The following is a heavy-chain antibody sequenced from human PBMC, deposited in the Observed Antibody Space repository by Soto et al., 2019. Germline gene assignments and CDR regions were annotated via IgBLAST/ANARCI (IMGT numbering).Heavy chain of an antibody. Sequence: QVQLQESGPGLVEPSGTLSLTCAVSGASISSSDWWSWVRQPPGKGLEWIGEVYHSGTTNYNSSLTDXXTXSXXQTTNQFSLKVISVTAADTAMYSCARGIGRNRFAPWGQGTLVTVSS. CDR2: VYHSGTT. V-gene: IGHV4-4*02. CDR1: GASISSSDW. J-gene: IGHJ5*02. CDR3: ARGIGRNRFAP.